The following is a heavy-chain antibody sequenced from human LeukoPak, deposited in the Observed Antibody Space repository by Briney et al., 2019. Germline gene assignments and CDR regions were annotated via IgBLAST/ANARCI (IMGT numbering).Heavy chain of an antibody. CDR1: GDSISSYY. CDR2: IYYSGST. D-gene: IGHD5-24*01. J-gene: IGHJ4*02. CDR3: ARSRDGYNQNTPLFY. V-gene: IGHV4-59*01. Sequence: PSETLSLTCNVSGDSISSYYWSWIRQPPGKGPEWIGHIYYSGSTNYNPSLKSRVTISVDTSKNQSSLKMSSVTAADTAVYYCARSRDGYNQNTPLFYWGQGTLVTVSS.